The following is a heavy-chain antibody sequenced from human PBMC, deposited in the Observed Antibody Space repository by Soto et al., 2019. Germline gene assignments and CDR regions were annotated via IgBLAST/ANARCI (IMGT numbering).Heavy chain of an antibody. Sequence: SETLSLTCAVYGGSFSGYYWSWIRQPPGKGLEWIGEINHSGSTNYNPSLKSRVTISVDKSKNQFSLKLSSVTAADTAVYYCARGDSILGGSGSYYPDYFDYWGQGTLVTVSS. J-gene: IGHJ4*02. V-gene: IGHV4-34*01. CDR1: GGSFSGYY. D-gene: IGHD3-10*01. CDR3: ARGDSILGGSGSYYPDYFDY. CDR2: INHSGST.